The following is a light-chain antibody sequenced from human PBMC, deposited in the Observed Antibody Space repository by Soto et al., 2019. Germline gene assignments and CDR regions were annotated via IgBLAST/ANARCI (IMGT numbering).Light chain of an antibody. CDR3: QQYNSYPPT. J-gene: IGKJ1*01. CDR2: KAS. V-gene: IGKV1-5*03. Sequence: DIQMTQSPSTLSASVGDRVTITCRASQSISSWLAWYQQKPGKAPKLLIYKASSLESGVPSRFSGSGSGTEFTLTISSLQPDDFATYYCQQYNSYPPTFSQGTKVDIK. CDR1: QSISSW.